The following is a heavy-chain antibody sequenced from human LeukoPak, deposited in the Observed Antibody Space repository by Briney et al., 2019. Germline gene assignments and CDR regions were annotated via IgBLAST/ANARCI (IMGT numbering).Heavy chain of an antibody. CDR1: GSSISSSSYY. CDR3: ARQAYSGYAVSGGWFDP. D-gene: IGHD5-12*01. V-gene: IGHV4-39*07. Sequence: SETLSLTCTVSGSSISSSSYYWGWIRQPPGKGLEWIGSIYYSGSTYYNPSLKSRVTISVDTSKNQFSLKLSSVTAADTAVYYCARQAYSGYAVSGGWFDPWGQGTLVTVSS. CDR2: IYYSGST. J-gene: IGHJ5*02.